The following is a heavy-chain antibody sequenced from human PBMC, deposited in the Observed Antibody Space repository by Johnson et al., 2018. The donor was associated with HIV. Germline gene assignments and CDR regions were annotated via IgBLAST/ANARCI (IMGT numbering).Heavy chain of an antibody. CDR2: INWNGGST. CDR1: GFTFDDYG. J-gene: IGHJ3*02. D-gene: IGHD6-13*01. CDR3: ARVESSSWYGSAFDI. V-gene: IGHV3-20*04. Sequence: VQLVESGGGVVRPGGSLRLSCAASGFTFDDYGMSWVRQAPGKGLAWVSGINWNGGSTGYADPVKGRFTISRDNAKNSLYLQMNSLRAEDTALYYCARVESSSWYGSAFDIWGQGTMVTVSS.